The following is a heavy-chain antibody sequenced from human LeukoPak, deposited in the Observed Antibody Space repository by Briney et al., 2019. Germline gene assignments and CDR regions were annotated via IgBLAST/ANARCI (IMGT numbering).Heavy chain of an antibody. D-gene: IGHD5-18*01. CDR1: GFTVSSNY. J-gene: IGHJ4*02. V-gene: IGHV3-66*01. Sequence: GGSLRLSCAASGFTVSSNYMSWVRQAPGKGLEWVSVIYIGGSTSYADSVKGRLTISRDNSKNTLYLQMNSLRAEDTAVYYCARANTDMVFLFDYWGQGTLVTVSS. CDR2: IYIGGST. CDR3: ARANTDMVFLFDY.